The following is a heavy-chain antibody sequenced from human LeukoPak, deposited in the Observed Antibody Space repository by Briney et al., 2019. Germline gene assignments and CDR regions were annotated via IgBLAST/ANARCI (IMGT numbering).Heavy chain of an antibody. CDR3: AIQSGATDY. CDR1: GYSISTGYY. J-gene: IGHJ4*02. V-gene: IGHV4-38-2*01. Sequence: SETLSLTCAVSGYSISTGYYWAWIRQPPGKGLEWITTIYYGGSTYYNPSLKSRVTISVDTSRNQFSLNLRSVTTADTAVYYCAIQSGATDYWGQGTLVTVSS. CDR2: IYYGGST. D-gene: IGHD1-26*01.